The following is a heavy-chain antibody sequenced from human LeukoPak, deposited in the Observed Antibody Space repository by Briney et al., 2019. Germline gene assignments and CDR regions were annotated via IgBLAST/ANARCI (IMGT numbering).Heavy chain of an antibody. V-gene: IGHV1-69*13. J-gene: IGHJ5*02. Sequence: ASVKVSCKASGGTFSSYAISWVRQAPGQGLEWMGGIIPIFGTANYAPKFQGRVTITADESTSTAYMELSSLRSEDTAVYYCARDAWTIVVVPAAIPGGWFVFDPWGQGTLVTVSS. CDR1: GGTFSSYA. CDR3: ARDAWTIVVVPAAIPGGWFVFDP. D-gene: IGHD2-2*02. CDR2: IIPIFGTA.